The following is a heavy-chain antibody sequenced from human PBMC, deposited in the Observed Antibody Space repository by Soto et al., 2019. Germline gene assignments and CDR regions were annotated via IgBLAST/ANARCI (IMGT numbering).Heavy chain of an antibody. J-gene: IGHJ4*02. CDR2: MNPNSGNT. CDR1: GYTFTSYD. CDR3: ARGDYDYIWGSYRSVSFDY. V-gene: IGHV1-8*01. Sequence: QVQLVQSGAEVKKPGASVKVSCKASGYTFTSYDINWVRQATGHGLEWMGWMNPNSGNTGYAQKFQGRVTMTRNTSISTAYMELSSLRSEDTAVYYCARGDYDYIWGSYRSVSFDYWGQGTLVTVSS. D-gene: IGHD3-16*02.